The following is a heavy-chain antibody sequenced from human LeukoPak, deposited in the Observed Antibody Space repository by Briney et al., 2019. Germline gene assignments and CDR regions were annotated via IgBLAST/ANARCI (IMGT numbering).Heavy chain of an antibody. D-gene: IGHD3-3*01. V-gene: IGHV4-59*08. CDR2: IYYSGST. CDR1: GGSISSYY. CDR3: ARATFWSGYLDAFVI. J-gene: IGHJ3*02. Sequence: SETLSLTCTVSGGSISSYYWSWIRQPPGKGLEWIGYIYYSGSTNYNPSLKSRVTISVDTSKNQFSLKLSSVTAADTAVYYCARATFWSGYLDAFVIWGQGTMVTVSS.